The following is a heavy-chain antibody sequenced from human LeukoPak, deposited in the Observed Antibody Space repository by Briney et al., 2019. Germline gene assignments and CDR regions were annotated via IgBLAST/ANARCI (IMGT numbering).Heavy chain of an antibody. Sequence: SETLSLTCAVYGGSFSGYYWSWIRQPPGKGLEWIGEINHSGSTNYNPSLKSRVTISVDTSKNQFSLKLSSVTAADTAVYYCARSRGYSYGFAFLSKIIDYWGQGTLVTVSS. CDR1: GGSFSGYY. CDR2: INHSGST. V-gene: IGHV4-34*01. CDR3: ARSRGYSYGFAFLSKIIDY. J-gene: IGHJ4*02. D-gene: IGHD5-18*01.